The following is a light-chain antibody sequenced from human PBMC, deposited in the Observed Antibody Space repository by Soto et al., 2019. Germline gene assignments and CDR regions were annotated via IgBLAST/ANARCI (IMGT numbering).Light chain of an antibody. CDR2: GAS. CDR3: QQYNNWTPGPLN. V-gene: IGKV3-15*01. Sequence: EIGMTQSPATLSVSPGERATLSCRASQSGSSNLAWYQQQPGHAPRLLIYGASTRATCIPARFSDGGSGTEFILTISGLQSEDFAVYYCQQYNNWTPGPLNFGRGTKVAIK. CDR1: QSGSSN. J-gene: IGKJ4*01.